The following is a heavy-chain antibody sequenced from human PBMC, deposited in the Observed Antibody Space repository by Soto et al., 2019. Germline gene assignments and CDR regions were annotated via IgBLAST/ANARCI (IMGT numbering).Heavy chain of an antibody. D-gene: IGHD4-17*01. CDR1: GFTFSSYA. CDR2: ISYDGSNK. J-gene: IGHJ4*02. V-gene: IGHV3-30-3*01. CDR3: ARGLRRAYGDYGENFDY. Sequence: QVQLVESGGGVVQPGRSLRLSCAASGFTFSSYAMHWVRQAPGKGLEWVAVISYDGSNKYYADSVKGRFTISRDNSKNTLYLQMNSLRAEDTAVYYCARGLRRAYGDYGENFDYWGQGTLVTVSS.